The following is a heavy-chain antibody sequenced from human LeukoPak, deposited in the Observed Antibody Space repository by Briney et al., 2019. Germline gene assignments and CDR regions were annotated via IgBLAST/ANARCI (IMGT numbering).Heavy chain of an antibody. CDR2: VYYSAST. J-gene: IGHJ4*02. CDR1: GGSVSSGSSY. D-gene: IGHD5-24*01. CDR3: ARDGGDGNNPAGIIPY. Sequence: SETLSLTCTVSGGSVSSGSSYWGWLREPQGKGLEWIGYVYYSASTNYNPSLKSRFTITVDPSKNQSSLKLTSVPAADTAVFYCARDGGDGNNPAGIIPYWGQGPLVPLPS. V-gene: IGHV4-61*01.